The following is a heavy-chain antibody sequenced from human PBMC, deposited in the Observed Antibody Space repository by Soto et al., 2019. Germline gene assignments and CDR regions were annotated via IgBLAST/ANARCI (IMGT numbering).Heavy chain of an antibody. D-gene: IGHD6-19*01. Sequence: EVQLVESGGGLVQPGGSLRLSCAASGFTVSSNYMSWVRQAPGKGLEWVSVIYSGGSTYYADSVKGRFTISRHNSKNTLYRQMNSLRAEDTAVYYCARGGVSSGWERPFDYWGQGTLVTVSS. CDR3: ARGGVSSGWERPFDY. J-gene: IGHJ4*02. V-gene: IGHV3-53*04. CDR1: GFTVSSNY. CDR2: IYSGGST.